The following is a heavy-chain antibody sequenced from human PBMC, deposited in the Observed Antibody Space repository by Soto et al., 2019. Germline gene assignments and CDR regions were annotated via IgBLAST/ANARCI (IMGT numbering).Heavy chain of an antibody. Sequence: ASVKVSFKASGYTFSNYYAHWVRQAPGQGLEWMGIINVSGGRATYAQKFQGRVTMTRDTSASTVYMELSSLRSEDTAMYYCATDKRTGSYEIVYWGQATLVTVSS. CDR1: GYTFSNYY. V-gene: IGHV1-46*01. J-gene: IGHJ4*02. CDR2: INVSGGRA. CDR3: ATDKRTGSYEIVY. D-gene: IGHD1-1*01.